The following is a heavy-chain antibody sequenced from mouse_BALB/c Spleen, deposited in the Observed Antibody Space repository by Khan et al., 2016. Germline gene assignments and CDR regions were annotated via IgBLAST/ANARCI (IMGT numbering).Heavy chain of an antibody. D-gene: IGHD4-1*01. Sequence: LQLQQSGAELVKPGASVKLSCTASGFNIKDTYMHWVKQRPEQGLEWIGRIDPANGNTKYDPKFQGKATIKADTSSNTAYLQLSSLTSEDTAVYYCARSSWEWFAYWGQGTLVTVSA. CDR3: ARSSWEWFAY. CDR1: GFNIKDTY. J-gene: IGHJ3*01. V-gene: IGHV14-3*02. CDR2: IDPANGNT.